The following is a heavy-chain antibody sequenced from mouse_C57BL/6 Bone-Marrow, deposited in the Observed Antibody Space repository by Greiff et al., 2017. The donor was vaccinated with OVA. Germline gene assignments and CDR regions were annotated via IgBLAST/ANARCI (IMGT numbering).Heavy chain of an antibody. D-gene: IGHD1-1*01. CDR3: ARHRNYYGSSNYAMDY. CDR2: IWSDGST. CDR1: GFSLTSYG. J-gene: IGHJ4*01. Sequence: VKLMESGPGLVAPSQSLSITCTVSGFSLTSYGVHWVRQPPGKGLEWLVVIWSDGSTTYNSALKSRLSISKDNSKSQVFLKMNSLQTDDTAMYYCARHRNYYGSSNYAMDYWGQGTSVTVSS. V-gene: IGHV2-6-1*01.